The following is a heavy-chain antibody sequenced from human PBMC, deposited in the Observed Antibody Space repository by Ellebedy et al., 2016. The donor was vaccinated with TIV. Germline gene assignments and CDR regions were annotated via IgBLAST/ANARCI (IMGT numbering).Heavy chain of an antibody. V-gene: IGHV3-23*01. D-gene: IGHD5-18*01. Sequence: GESLKISCAASGFTFSSYAMSWVRQAPGKGLEWVSAISGSDGGTYYADSVKGRFTISRDNSKNTLYLQMNSLRAGDTAVYYCAKPRGAAQLLKKNWFDPWGQGTLVTVSS. CDR1: GFTFSSYA. CDR3: AKPRGAAQLLKKNWFDP. J-gene: IGHJ5*02. CDR2: ISGSDGGT.